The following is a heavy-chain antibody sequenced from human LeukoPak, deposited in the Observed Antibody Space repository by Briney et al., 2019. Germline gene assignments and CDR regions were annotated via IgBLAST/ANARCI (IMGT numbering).Heavy chain of an antibody. V-gene: IGHV1-2*02. J-gene: IGHJ3*02. D-gene: IGHD2-15*01. CDR3: ARERGDIVVVVAASDAFDI. CDR1: GYTFTGYY. CDR2: INPNSGGT. Sequence: GASVKVSCKASGYTFTGYYMHWVRQPPGQGLEWMGWINPNSGGTNYAQKFQGRVTMTRDTSISTAYMELSRLRSDDTAVYYCARERGDIVVVVAASDAFDIWGQGTMVTVSS.